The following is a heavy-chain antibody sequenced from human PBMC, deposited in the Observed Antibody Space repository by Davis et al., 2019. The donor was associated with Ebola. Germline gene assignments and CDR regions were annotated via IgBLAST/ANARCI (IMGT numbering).Heavy chain of an antibody. CDR3: ARGGYLKLDHFDY. CDR2: IYYSGST. V-gene: IGHV4-59*08. CDR1: GGSISSYY. J-gene: IGHJ4*02. D-gene: IGHD5-18*01. Sequence: SETLSLTCTVSGGSISSYYWSWIRQPPGKGLEWIGYIYYSGSTYYNPSLKSRVTISVDTSKNQFSLKLSSVTAADTAVYYCARGGYLKLDHFDYWGQGALVTVSS.